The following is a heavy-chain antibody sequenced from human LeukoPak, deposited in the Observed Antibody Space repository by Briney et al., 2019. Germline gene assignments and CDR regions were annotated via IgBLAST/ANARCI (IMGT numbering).Heavy chain of an antibody. CDR1: GFAFSRYG. CDR3: AKGGVTMVRGVLDY. D-gene: IGHD3-10*01. J-gene: IGHJ4*02. Sequence: GGSLRLSCAASGFAFSRYGMHWVRQAPGKGLEWVAFLRSDGISKYYADSVKGRFTISRDNSKNTLYLQMNSLRAEDTAVYYCAKGGVTMVRGVLDYWGQGTLVTVSS. V-gene: IGHV3-30*02. CDR2: LRSDGISK.